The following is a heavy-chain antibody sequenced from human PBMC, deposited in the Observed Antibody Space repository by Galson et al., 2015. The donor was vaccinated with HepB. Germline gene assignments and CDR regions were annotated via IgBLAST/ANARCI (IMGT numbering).Heavy chain of an antibody. CDR2: ISTSNGNT. CDR1: DYTLPTYG. V-gene: IGHV1-18*01. CDR3: ARDPYGEKTHYYGLDI. Sequence: SVKVSCKASDYTLPTYGISWVRQAPGQGLEWMGWISTSNGNTNYAQKVQGRVTLTTDTYTSIVYMELRSLRPDDTAVYYCARDPYGEKTHYYGLDIWGQGTTVIVSS. D-gene: IGHD4/OR15-4a*01. J-gene: IGHJ6*02.